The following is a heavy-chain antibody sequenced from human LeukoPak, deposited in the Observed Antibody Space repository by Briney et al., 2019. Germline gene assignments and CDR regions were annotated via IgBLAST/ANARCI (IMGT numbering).Heavy chain of an antibody. V-gene: IGHV3-7*01. CDR3: ARDPGYCSGGSCYYYYYMDV. J-gene: IGHJ6*03. CDR2: IKQDGSEK. CDR1: GFTFSSYW. Sequence: GGSLRLSCAASGFTFSSYWVSWVRQAPGKGLEWVANIKQDGSEKYYVDSVKGRFTISRDNAKNSLYLQMNSLRAEDTAVYYCARDPGYCSGGSCYYYYYMDVWGKGTTVTVSS. D-gene: IGHD2-15*01.